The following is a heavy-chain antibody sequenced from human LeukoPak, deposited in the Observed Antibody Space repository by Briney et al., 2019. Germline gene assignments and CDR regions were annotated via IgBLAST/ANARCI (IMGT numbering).Heavy chain of an antibody. D-gene: IGHD3-22*01. CDR1: GGSISSYY. V-gene: IGHV4-59*12. CDR3: ARYNYYDSSGYMGMDV. CDR2: IYYSGST. J-gene: IGHJ6*03. Sequence: SETLSLTCTVSGGSISSYYWSWIRQPPGKGLEWIGYIYYSGSTNYNPSLKSRVTISVDKSKNQFSLKLSSVTAADTAVYYCARYNYYDSSGYMGMDVWGKGTTVTVSS.